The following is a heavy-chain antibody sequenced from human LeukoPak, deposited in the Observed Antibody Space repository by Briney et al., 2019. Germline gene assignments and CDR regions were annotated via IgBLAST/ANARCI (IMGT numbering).Heavy chain of an antibody. CDR2: VSGSDSYT. CDR3: AKHMRATNTYSFFGLDV. CDR1: GFTFSNYA. V-gene: IGHV3-23*01. D-gene: IGHD1-26*01. Sequence: SGGSLRLSCAASGFTFSNYAMNWVRQSPGKGLECVSGVSGSDSYTYFAYSVKCRFTISRDNAKNSLYLQLSSLRPEDTALYYCAKHMRATNTYSFFGLDVWGQGTTVTVSS. J-gene: IGHJ6*02.